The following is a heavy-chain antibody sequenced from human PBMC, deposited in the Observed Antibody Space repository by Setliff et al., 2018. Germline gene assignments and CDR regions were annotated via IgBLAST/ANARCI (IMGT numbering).Heavy chain of an antibody. CDR1: GYTFTSYG. CDR3: ATGLSRLVVVTPGY. J-gene: IGHJ4*02. D-gene: IGHD3-22*01. Sequence: ASVKVSCKASGYTFTSYGISWVRQAPGQGLEWMGWISAYNGNTNYAQKLQGRVTMTTDTSTSTAYMELRSLRSDDTAVYYCATGLSRLVVVTPGYWGQGTLVTVSS. V-gene: IGHV1-18*01. CDR2: ISAYNGNT.